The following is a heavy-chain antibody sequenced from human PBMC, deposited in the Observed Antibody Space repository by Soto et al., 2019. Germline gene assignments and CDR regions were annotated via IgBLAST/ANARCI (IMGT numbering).Heavy chain of an antibody. V-gene: IGHV3-64D*06. CDR3: VKANSSNYYYTWFDP. D-gene: IGHD3-22*01. Sequence: GGSLRLSCSASGFTFSDYAMQWVRQAPGKGLEYVSAISSNGGSTYHADSVKDRFTISRDNSKNTLYLQMTSLRVEDTAVYYCVKANSSNYYYTWFDPWGQGTMVTVYS. J-gene: IGHJ5*02. CDR1: GFTFSDYA. CDR2: ISSNGGST.